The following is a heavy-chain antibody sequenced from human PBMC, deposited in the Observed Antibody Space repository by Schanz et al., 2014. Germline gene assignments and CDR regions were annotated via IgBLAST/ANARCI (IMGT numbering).Heavy chain of an antibody. Sequence: EVQLVESGGGLIQPGGSLRLSCAVSGFSVSTNYMSWARQAPGKGLEWISSLYINAGSTRYADSVKGRFFIARDSSKTTLFLQMNSLRADDMAIYFCARDEGRDGYNLAFDVWGQGTLVTVSS. CDR1: GFSVSTNY. CDR2: LYINAGST. CDR3: ARDEGRDGYNLAFDV. J-gene: IGHJ3*01. D-gene: IGHD2-21*01. V-gene: IGHV3-53*01.